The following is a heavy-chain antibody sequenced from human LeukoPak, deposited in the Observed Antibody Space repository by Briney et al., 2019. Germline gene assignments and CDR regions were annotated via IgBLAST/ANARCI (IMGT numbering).Heavy chain of an antibody. J-gene: IGHJ5*02. CDR2: IWYDGSSK. D-gene: IGHD3-10*01. CDR3: ARGGQESNWFDP. V-gene: IGHV3-33*01. CDR1: GFTFSSYG. Sequence: GRSLRLSCAASGFTFSSYGMHWVRQAPGKGLEWVAVIWYDGSSKYYADSVKGRFTISRGNSKNTLYLQMNSLRAEDTAVYYCARGGQESNWFDPWGQGTLVTVSS.